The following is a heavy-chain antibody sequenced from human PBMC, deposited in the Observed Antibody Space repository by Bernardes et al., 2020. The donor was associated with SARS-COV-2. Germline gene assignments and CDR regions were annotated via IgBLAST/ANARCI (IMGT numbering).Heavy chain of an antibody. CDR1: GYTFTDYY. V-gene: IGHV1-2*02. CDR3: ATTPQYEYTRVFDF. Sequence: ASVKVSCKASGYTFTDYYIHWVRQAPGQGLEWMAWINPNTGDSNSAQQFQGRVTMTRDTSISTAYMELSSLRSDDTAVYYCATTPQYEYTRVFDFWGQGTLVTVSS. D-gene: IGHD2-15*01. CDR2: INPNTGDS. J-gene: IGHJ4*02.